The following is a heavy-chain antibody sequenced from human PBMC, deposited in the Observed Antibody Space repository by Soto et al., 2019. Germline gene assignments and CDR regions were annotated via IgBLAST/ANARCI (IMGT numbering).Heavy chain of an antibody. CDR3: ARGHFDSRGYSNALDY. CDR1: GGSISNSY. CDR2: IYSSGNT. Sequence: PSETLSLTCTVSGGSISNSYWSWIRLSPGKGLEWIGYIYSSGNTNYNPSLESRVTISVDTSKNQFSLKLKSVNIADSAIYYCARGHFDSRGYSNALDYWGQGIQVTVSS. D-gene: IGHD3-22*01. V-gene: IGHV4-59*01. J-gene: IGHJ4*02.